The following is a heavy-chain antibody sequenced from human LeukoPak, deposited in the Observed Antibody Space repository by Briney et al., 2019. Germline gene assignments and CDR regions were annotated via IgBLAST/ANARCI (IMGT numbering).Heavy chain of an antibody. J-gene: IGHJ4*02. CDR3: AKLGFVGASNY. V-gene: IGHV3-7*01. D-gene: IGHD1-26*01. Sequence: GGSLTLSCTASGFTFSSEWLSWVRQAPAKGLEWVANIKQDGSEMYYVDSVKGRFTISRDNAKNSLYLQMNSLRAEDAGVYYCAKLGFVGASNYWGQGTLVTVSS. CDR1: GFTFSSEW. CDR2: IKQDGSEM.